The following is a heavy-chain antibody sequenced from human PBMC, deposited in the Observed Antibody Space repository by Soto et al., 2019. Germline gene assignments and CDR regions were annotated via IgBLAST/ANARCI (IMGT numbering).Heavy chain of an antibody. CDR3: ASLLDDDAFDI. CDR1: GFTFSSYG. Sequence: QVQLVESGGGVVQPGRSLRLSCAASGFTFSSYGMHWVRQAPGKGLEWVAVIWYDGSNKYYADSVKGRLTISRDNSKNTLYLQMNSLRAEDTAVYYCASLLDDDAFDIWGQGTMVTVSS. J-gene: IGHJ3*02. V-gene: IGHV3-33*01. CDR2: IWYDGSNK. D-gene: IGHD1-1*01.